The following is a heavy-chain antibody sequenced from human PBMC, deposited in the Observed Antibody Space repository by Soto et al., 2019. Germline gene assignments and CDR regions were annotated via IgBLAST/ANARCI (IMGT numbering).Heavy chain of an antibody. CDR2: IYWDDDK. CDR3: AYSAFYPPFDY. Sequence: QITLKESGPTLVKPTQTLTLTCTFSGFSLSTSGVGVGWIRQPPGKALEWLALIYWDDDKRYSPSLKSRRTIAKDTSKIQVVSTMTNMDPVDTATHYCAYSAFYPPFDYWGQGTLVTVSS. J-gene: IGHJ4*02. V-gene: IGHV2-5*02. CDR1: GFSLSTSGVG.